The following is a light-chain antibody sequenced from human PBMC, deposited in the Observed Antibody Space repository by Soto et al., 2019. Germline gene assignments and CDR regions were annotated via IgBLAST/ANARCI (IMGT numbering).Light chain of an antibody. CDR3: CSYAGSPLYV. Sequence: QSALTQPRSVSGSPGQSVTIPCTGTSSDVGVYDYVSWYQQHPGKAPKLLIYDVIKRPSGVPDRFSGSKSGITASLTISGLQGEDEADYYCCSYAGSPLYVFGTGTKVTVL. CDR1: SSDVGVYDY. J-gene: IGLJ1*01. CDR2: DVI. V-gene: IGLV2-11*01.